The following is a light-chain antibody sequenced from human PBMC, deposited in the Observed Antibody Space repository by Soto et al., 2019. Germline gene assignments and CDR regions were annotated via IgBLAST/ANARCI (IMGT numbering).Light chain of an antibody. V-gene: IGKV1-27*01. J-gene: IGKJ1*01. Sequence: DFQMTQSPSSLSASVGDRVTITCRASQDISDHLAWYQHKPGKVPKLLIYETSTLHSGVPSRFSGGGSGTDFTLTISGLQPEDVATYYCQHYNGTPRTFAQGTKVELK. CDR2: ETS. CDR3: QHYNGTPRT. CDR1: QDISDH.